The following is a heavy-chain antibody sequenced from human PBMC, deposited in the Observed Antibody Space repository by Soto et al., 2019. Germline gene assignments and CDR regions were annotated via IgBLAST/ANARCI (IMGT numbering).Heavy chain of an antibody. CDR1: GFTFADSA. J-gene: IGHJ4*02. CDR2: IIVDSGNT. V-gene: IGHV1-58*01. Sequence: QVQLVQSGPEVKKPGTSVKVSCKASGFTFADSAVQWVRQARGQSLEWIGRIIVDSGNTKSAEKFTERVRLSWGMSTSTAFMELRSPSSDDPGVYYFATGNNSSPFGYRGLGTLVTVSS. CDR3: ATGNNSSPFGY.